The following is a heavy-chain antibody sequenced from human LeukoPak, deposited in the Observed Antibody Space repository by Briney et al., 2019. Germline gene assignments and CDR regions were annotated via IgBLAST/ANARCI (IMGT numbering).Heavy chain of an antibody. CDR3: ARGEMSLADY. D-gene: IGHD5-24*01. Sequence: ASVKVSCKASAYTFTSYYMHWVRQAPGQGLEWMGIINPSGGSTSYAQKFQGRVTMTRNTSISTAYMELSSLRSEDTAAYYCARGEMSLADYWGQGTLVTVSS. CDR1: AYTFTSYY. J-gene: IGHJ4*02. CDR2: INPSGGST. V-gene: IGHV1-46*01.